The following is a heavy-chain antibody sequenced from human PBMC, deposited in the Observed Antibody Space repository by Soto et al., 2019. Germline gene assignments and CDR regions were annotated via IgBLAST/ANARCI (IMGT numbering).Heavy chain of an antibody. Sequence: KTSETLSLTCAVYGGSFSGYYWSWIRQPPGKGLEWIGEINHSGSTNYNPSLKSRVTISVDTSKNQFSLKLSSVTAADTAVYYCARGGDIVVVPAAYYYYYGMDVWGQGTTVTVS. D-gene: IGHD2-2*01. V-gene: IGHV4-34*01. CDR2: INHSGST. J-gene: IGHJ6*02. CDR1: GGSFSGYY. CDR3: ARGGDIVVVPAAYYYYYGMDV.